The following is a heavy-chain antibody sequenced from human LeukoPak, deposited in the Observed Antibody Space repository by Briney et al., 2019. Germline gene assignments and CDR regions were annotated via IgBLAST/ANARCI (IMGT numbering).Heavy chain of an antibody. CDR2: IWYDGSEK. V-gene: IGHV3-33*06. Sequence: PGGSLRLSCAASGFTFSSYGIHWVRQAPGKGLEWVAVIWYDGSEKYYADSVKGRFTISRDNSKNTLYLEMNRLRAEDTAVYYCAKAPRGYYDSSGYGHLDYWGQGTLVTVSS. D-gene: IGHD3-22*01. CDR3: AKAPRGYYDSSGYGHLDY. J-gene: IGHJ4*02. CDR1: GFTFSSYG.